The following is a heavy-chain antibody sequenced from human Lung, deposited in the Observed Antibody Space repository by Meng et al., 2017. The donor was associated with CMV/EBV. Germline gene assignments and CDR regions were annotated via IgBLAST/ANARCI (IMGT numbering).Heavy chain of an antibody. J-gene: IGHJ4*02. V-gene: IGHV3-74*01. CDR2: INNDESRK. CDR1: GFTFSRYW. Sequence: GESXKISCAASGFTFSRYWMHWARQAPGKGLVWVSRINNDESRKTYADSVKGRFTISRDSAKNTLYLQMNSLRAEDTAVYYCARERFDYGDYGLDYWGQGTXVTVSS. CDR3: ARERFDYGDYGLDY. D-gene: IGHD4-17*01.